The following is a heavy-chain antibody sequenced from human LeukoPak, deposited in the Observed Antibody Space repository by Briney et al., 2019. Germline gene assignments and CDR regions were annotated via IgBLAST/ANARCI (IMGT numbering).Heavy chain of an antibody. Sequence: GGSLRLSFAASGFTFSSYAMSWVRQAPGKGLEWVSAISGSGGSTYYADSVKGRFTISRDNSKNTLYLQMNSLRAEDTAVYYCAKDLPAAILAYYFDYWGQGTLVTVSS. CDR3: AKDLPAAILAYYFDY. CDR1: GFTFSSYA. D-gene: IGHD2-2*02. CDR2: ISGSGGST. J-gene: IGHJ4*02. V-gene: IGHV3-23*01.